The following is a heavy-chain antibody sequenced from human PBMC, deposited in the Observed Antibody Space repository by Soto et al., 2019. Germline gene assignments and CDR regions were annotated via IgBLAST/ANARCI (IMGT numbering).Heavy chain of an antibody. Sequence: QVQLVQSGAEVKKPGASVKVSCKASGYTFTSYGISWVRQAPGQGLEWMGWISAYNGNTNYAQKLQGRVTMTTDTSXSXXYMELRSLRSDDTAVYYCARRRIGDYYGSGSYYDYWGQGTLVTVSS. CDR1: GYTFTSYG. D-gene: IGHD3-10*01. CDR2: ISAYNGNT. CDR3: ARRRIGDYYGSGSYYDY. J-gene: IGHJ4*02. V-gene: IGHV1-18*01.